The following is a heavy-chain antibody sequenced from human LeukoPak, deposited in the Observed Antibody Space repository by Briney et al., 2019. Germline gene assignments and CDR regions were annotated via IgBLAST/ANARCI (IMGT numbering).Heavy chain of an antibody. Sequence: ASVKVSCKASGYTFTSYGISWVRQAPGQGLEWMGWISAYNGNTNYAQKLQGRVTMTTDTSTSTAYMELRSLRSDDTAVYYCARDPTLGCSGGSCYVYGDAFDIWGQGTMVTVSS. J-gene: IGHJ3*02. CDR1: GYTFTSYG. D-gene: IGHD2-15*01. V-gene: IGHV1-18*01. CDR3: ARDPTLGCSGGSCYVYGDAFDI. CDR2: ISAYNGNT.